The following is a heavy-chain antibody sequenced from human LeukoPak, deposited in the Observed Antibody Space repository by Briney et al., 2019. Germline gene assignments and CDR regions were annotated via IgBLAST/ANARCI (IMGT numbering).Heavy chain of an antibody. CDR1: GYTFIENY. Sequence: ASVKVSCKVSGYTFIENYSHWVRQAPGQGREWMGLINPHTGSANYSYKFQGRVTMTRDTSISTAYMHLTRLKFDDTAVYYCARGKSGYSPWGQGTPVTVSS. J-gene: IGHJ4*02. V-gene: IGHV1-2*02. CDR2: INPHTGSA. CDR3: ARGKSGYSP. D-gene: IGHD3-3*01.